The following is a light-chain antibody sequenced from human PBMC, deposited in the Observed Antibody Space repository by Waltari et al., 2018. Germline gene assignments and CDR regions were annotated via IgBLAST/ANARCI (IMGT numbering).Light chain of an antibody. CDR3: YSTDSSGDFRI. CDR1: ALTKKY. J-gene: IGLJ2*01. V-gene: IGLV3-10*01. CDR2: EDR. Sequence: SYELTQPPSVSVSPGQTARITCSGNALTKKYAYWYQQKSGQAPVLVIYEDRKRPSGIPERFSGSSSGPMATLTISGAQVEDEADYYCYSTDSSGDFRIFCGGTKLTVL.